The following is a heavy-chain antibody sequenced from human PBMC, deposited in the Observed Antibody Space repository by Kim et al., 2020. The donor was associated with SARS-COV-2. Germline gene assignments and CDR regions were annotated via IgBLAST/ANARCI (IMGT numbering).Heavy chain of an antibody. CDR2: ISANGYNT. Sequence: GGSLRLSCAASGFSFSDYAMTWVRQAPGKGLEWVSSISANGYNTYYADSVKGRFTISRDNSKNTLSLQSNSLRAEDTAIYYCEKLGVRPSTTQTTFDYWGQGTLVTVSA. CDR3: EKLGVRPSTTQTTFDY. V-gene: IGHV3-23*01. J-gene: IGHJ4*02. D-gene: IGHD3-10*01. CDR1: GFSFSDYA.